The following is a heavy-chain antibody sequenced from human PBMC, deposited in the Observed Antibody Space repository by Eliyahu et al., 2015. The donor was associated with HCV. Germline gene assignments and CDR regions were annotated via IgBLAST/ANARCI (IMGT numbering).Heavy chain of an antibody. D-gene: IGHD6-19*01. CDR1: GXXLXXSY. Sequence: QVQLQESGPGLVKPSETLYLTCXVPGXXLXXSYWSGIRQPPGKGLGXIGYIHHSRRTNYNPSPKSRVTIXVDTXKNQFSLNLTSVTAADTAVYYCASGGGGIAVAGTGGWFDPWGQGTLVTVSS. CDR2: IHHSRRT. V-gene: IGHV4-59*01. J-gene: IGHJ5*02. CDR3: ASGGGGIAVAGTGGWFDP.